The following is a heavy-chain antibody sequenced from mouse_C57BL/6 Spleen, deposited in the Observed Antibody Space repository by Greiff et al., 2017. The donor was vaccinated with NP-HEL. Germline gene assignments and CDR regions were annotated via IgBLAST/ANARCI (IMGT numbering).Heavy chain of an antibody. J-gene: IGHJ3*01. CDR2: ISSGGSYT. V-gene: IGHV5-6*01. CDR3: ARQGGGFSWFAY. Sequence: EVKLLESGGDLVKPGGSLKLSCAASGFTFSSYGMSWVRQTPDKRLEWVATISSGGSYTYYPDSGKGRFTISRDNAKNTLYLQMSSLKSEDTAMYYCARQGGGFSWFAYWGQGTLVTVSA. CDR1: GFTFSSYG. D-gene: IGHD3-2*02.